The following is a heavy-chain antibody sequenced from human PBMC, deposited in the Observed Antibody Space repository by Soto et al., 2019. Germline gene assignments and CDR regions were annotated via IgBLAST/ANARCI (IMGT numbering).Heavy chain of an antibody. CDR1: GFTVSDKY. D-gene: IGHD3-16*01. Sequence: VGSLRLSCGASGFTVSDKYMSWVRQATRKGLEWVSVIYSGGSTFYADSVRGRFTISRDNSKNTVNLQMNSLRAEDTAVYYCARDPWAADYWGQGTLVTVSS. J-gene: IGHJ4*02. CDR3: ARDPWAADY. CDR2: IYSGGST. V-gene: IGHV3-66*01.